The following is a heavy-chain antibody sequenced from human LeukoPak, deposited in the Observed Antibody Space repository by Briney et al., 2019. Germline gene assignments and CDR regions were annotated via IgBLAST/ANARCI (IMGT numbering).Heavy chain of an antibody. CDR3: AKDGYSNSSRWGQVYNWFDP. Sequence: GGSLRLSCVASGFTFDEYTMHWVRQAPGKGLEWVAVISYDGSNKYYADSVKGRFTISRDNSKNTLYLQMNSLRAEDTAVYYCAKDGYSNSSRWGQVYNWFDPWGQGTLVTVSS. CDR2: ISYDGSNK. V-gene: IGHV3-30*18. CDR1: GFTFDEYT. D-gene: IGHD2/OR15-2a*01. J-gene: IGHJ5*02.